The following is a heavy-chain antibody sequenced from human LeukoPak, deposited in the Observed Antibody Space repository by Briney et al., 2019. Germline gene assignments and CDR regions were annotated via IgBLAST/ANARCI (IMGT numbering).Heavy chain of an antibody. CDR1: GYAFTSYG. D-gene: IGHD2-2*01. CDR2: ISAYNGNT. Sequence: GASVKVSCKASGYAFTSYGISWVRQAPGQGLEWMGWISAYNGNTNYAQKLQGRVTMTTDTSTSTAYMELRSLRSDDTAVYYCARDQRPGYCSSTSCLALVDYWGQGTLVTVSS. CDR3: ARDQRPGYCSSTSCLALVDY. V-gene: IGHV1-18*01. J-gene: IGHJ4*02.